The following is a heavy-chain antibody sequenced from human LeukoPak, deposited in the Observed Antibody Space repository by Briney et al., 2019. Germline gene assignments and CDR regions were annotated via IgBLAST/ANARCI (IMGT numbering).Heavy chain of an antibody. D-gene: IGHD2-2*02. Sequence: PGGSLRLSCTASGFTFGDYAMSWVRQAPGKGQEWVGFIRSKAYGGTTEYAASVKGRSTISRDDSKSIAYLQMNSLKTEDTAVYYCTSCSSIRCYTFDFDYWGQGTLVTVSS. CDR2: IRSKAYGGTT. J-gene: IGHJ4*02. CDR1: GFTFGDYA. V-gene: IGHV3-49*04. CDR3: TSCSSIRCYTFDFDY.